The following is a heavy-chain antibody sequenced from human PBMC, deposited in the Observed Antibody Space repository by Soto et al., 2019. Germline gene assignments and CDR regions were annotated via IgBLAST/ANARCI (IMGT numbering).Heavy chain of an antibody. CDR2: IIPIFGTA. J-gene: IGHJ6*02. CDR1: GGTFSSYA. CDR3: ASARTIFGVVTPPNYYGMDV. Sequence: SVKVSCKASGGTFSSYAISWVRQAPGQGLEWMGGIIPIFGTANYAQKFQGRVTITADESTSTAYMELSSLRSEDTAVYYCASARTIFGVVTPPNYYGMDVWGQGTTVTVSS. D-gene: IGHD3-3*01. V-gene: IGHV1-69*13.